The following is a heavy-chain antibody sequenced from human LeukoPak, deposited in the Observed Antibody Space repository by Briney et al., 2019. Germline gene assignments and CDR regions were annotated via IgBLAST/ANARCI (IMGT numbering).Heavy chain of an antibody. CDR3: AKDFGYGVDY. CDR1: GFSFSTYD. D-gene: IGHD5-12*01. V-gene: IGHV3-30*02. J-gene: IGHJ4*02. CDR2: IRLDGNNK. Sequence: PGGSLRLSCAASGFSFSTYDMYWVRQAPGKGLEWVAFIRLDGNNKYYADSVKGRFTISRDNSKNTLFLQMNSLRAEDTAVYYCAKDFGYGVDYWGQGTLVTVSS.